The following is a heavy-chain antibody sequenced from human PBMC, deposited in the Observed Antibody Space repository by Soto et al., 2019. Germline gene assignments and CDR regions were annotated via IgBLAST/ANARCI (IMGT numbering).Heavy chain of an antibody. CDR1: GGSFSGYY. CDR3: ARGLIRITIFGVVTDWLLAL. CDR2: INHSGST. J-gene: IGHJ2*01. D-gene: IGHD3-3*01. V-gene: IGHV4-34*01. Sequence: SETLSLTCAVYGGSFSGYYWSWIRQPPGKGLEWIGEINHSGSTNYNPSLKSRVTISVDTSKNQFSLKLSSVTAADTAVYYCARGLIRITIFGVVTDWLLALCGRGTLVPGSS.